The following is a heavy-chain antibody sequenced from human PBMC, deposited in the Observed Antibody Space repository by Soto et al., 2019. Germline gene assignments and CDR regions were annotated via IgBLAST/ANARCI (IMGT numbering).Heavy chain of an antibody. CDR3: ARLAYCGGDCYSSWYFDL. J-gene: IGHJ2*01. CDR2: ISYDGNNK. D-gene: IGHD2-21*02. CDR1: GFTFSSYA. Sequence: QVQLVESGGGVVQPGRSLRLSCAASGFTFSSYAMHWVRQAPGKGLEWVAVISYDGNNKYYADSVKGRFTISRDNSKNPLYLQMNSLRAEDTAVYYCARLAYCGGDCYSSWYFDLWGRGTLVTVSS. V-gene: IGHV3-30-3*01.